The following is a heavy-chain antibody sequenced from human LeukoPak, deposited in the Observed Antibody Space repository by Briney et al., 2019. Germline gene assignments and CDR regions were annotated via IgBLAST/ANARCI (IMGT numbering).Heavy chain of an antibody. V-gene: IGHV3-11*01. CDR1: GFTFSDYY. Sequence: PGGCLRLSCAASGFTFSDYYMSWIRQAPGKGLEWVSYISSSGSTIYSADSVKGRFTISRDNAKNSLYLQMNSLRAEDTAVYYCAREGTFGPWELLSRSWSDPWGQGTLVTVSS. J-gene: IGHJ5*02. CDR2: ISSSGSTI. CDR3: AREGTFGPWELLSRSWSDP. D-gene: IGHD1-26*01.